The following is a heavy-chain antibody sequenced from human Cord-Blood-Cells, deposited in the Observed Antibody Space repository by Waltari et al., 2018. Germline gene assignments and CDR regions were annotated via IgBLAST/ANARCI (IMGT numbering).Heavy chain of an antibody. V-gene: IGHV1-2*02. CDR1: GYTFTGYY. J-gene: IGHJ5*02. D-gene: IGHD6-6*01. CDR2: INPNSGGT. CDR3: ARDGWAAARRGWFDP. Sequence: QVQLVQSGAEVKKPGASVKVSCKASGYTFTGYYMHWVGQAPGQGLEWMGWINPNSGGTNYAQKFQGRVTMTRDTSISTAYMELSRLRSDDTAVYYCARDGWAAARRGWFDPWGQGTLVTVSS.